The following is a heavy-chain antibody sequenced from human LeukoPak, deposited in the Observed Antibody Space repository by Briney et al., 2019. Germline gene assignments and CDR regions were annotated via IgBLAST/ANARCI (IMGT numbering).Heavy chain of an antibody. V-gene: IGHV3-33*01. CDR1: GFTFSSYG. Sequence: PGRSLRLSCAASGFTFSSYGMHWVRQAPGKGLEWVAVIWYDGSNKYYADSVKGRFTISRDNSKNTLYLQMNSLRAEDTAVYYCARVDYYDSSGYEFDYWGQGTLVTVSS. CDR2: IWYDGSNK. CDR3: ARVDYYDSSGYEFDY. D-gene: IGHD3-22*01. J-gene: IGHJ4*02.